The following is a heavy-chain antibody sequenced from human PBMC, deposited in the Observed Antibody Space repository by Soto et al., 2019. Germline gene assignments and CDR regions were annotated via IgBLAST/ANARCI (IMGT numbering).Heavy chain of an antibody. CDR2: IWYDGSNK. CDR3: ARQPRRDGYIFDY. J-gene: IGHJ4*02. Sequence: PGGSLRLSCAASGFTFSSYGMHWVRQAPGKGLEWVAVIWYDGSNKYYADSVKGRFTISRDNSKNTLYLQMNSLRAEDTAVYYCARQPRRDGYIFDYWGQGTLVTVSS. D-gene: IGHD5-12*01. V-gene: IGHV3-33*01. CDR1: GFTFSSYG.